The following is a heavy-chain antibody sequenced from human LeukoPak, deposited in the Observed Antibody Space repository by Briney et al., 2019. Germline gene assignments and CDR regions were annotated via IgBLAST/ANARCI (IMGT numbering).Heavy chain of an antibody. V-gene: IGHV3-23*01. CDR3: ARDQALQLVGDS. CDR1: GFTFDTHH. Sequence: GGSLRLSCAASGFTFDTHHMSWVRQAPGKGLEWLSDITGSGGTTHYSDSVTGRFTISRDNSKNTLYLQMDSLRVEDTAMYYCARDQALQLVGDSWGQGTLVSVSS. D-gene: IGHD6-13*01. CDR2: ITGSGGTT. J-gene: IGHJ4*02.